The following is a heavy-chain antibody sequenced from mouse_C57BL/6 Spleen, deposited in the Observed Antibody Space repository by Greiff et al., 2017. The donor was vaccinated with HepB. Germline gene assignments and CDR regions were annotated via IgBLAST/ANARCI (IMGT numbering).Heavy chain of an antibody. D-gene: IGHD2-4*01. Sequence: VQLQQSVAELVRPGASVKLSCTASGFNIKNTYMHWVKQRPEQGLEWIGRIVPANGNTKYAPQFQGKATITADTSSNTAYLQLSSLTSEDTAIYYCAEGVYYDYYWFAYWGQGTLVTVSA. CDR3: AEGVYYDYYWFAY. J-gene: IGHJ3*01. CDR2: IVPANGNT. V-gene: IGHV14-3*01. CDR1: GFNIKNTY.